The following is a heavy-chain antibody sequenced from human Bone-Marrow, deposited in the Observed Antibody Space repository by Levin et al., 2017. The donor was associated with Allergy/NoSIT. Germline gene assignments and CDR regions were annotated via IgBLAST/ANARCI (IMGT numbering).Heavy chain of an antibody. Sequence: LSLTCATSGFIFSNYWVTWVRQAPGKGLEWVANIKQDGSEKYYVDSVKGRFTISRDNAKTSLYLQMNSLRAEDTAVYYCAREGGRQAPLGYWGQGILVTVSS. J-gene: IGHJ4*02. CDR3: AREGGRQAPLGY. CDR1: GFIFSNYW. V-gene: IGHV3-7*01. CDR2: IKQDGSEK. D-gene: IGHD1-1*01.